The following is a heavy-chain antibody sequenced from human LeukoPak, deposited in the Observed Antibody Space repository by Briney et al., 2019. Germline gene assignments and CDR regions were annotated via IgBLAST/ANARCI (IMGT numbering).Heavy chain of an antibody. CDR2: ISTSSIYI. V-gene: IGHV3-21*04. CDR1: GFTFNTYT. CDR3: AKGGGPHYYYMDV. J-gene: IGHJ6*03. Sequence: GGSLRLSCAASGFTFNTYTMNWVRQAPGKGLEWVSSISTSSIYIYYADSMKGRFTISRDNAKNSLYLQMNSLRAEDTALYYCAKGGGPHYYYMDVWGKGTTVTISS. D-gene: IGHD6-25*01.